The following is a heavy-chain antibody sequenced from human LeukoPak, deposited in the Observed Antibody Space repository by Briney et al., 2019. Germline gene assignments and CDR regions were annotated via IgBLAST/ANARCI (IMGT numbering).Heavy chain of an antibody. D-gene: IGHD6-13*01. CDR2: ISSDGRIT. CDR3: ARGAAACEDY. J-gene: IGHJ4*02. V-gene: IGHV3-30*03. Sequence: GGSLRLSCAASGFTFSSYGIHWVRQAPGKGLEWVAVISSDGRITYYADSVKGRFTISRDNSKSTMYVQMNSLRAEDTAVYYCARGAAACEDYWGQGTLVTVSS. CDR1: GFTFSSYG.